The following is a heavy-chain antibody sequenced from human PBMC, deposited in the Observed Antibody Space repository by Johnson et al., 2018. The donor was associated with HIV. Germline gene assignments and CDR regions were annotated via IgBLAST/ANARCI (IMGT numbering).Heavy chain of an antibody. D-gene: IGHD6-13*01. CDR2: ISYDGTKT. V-gene: IGHV3-33*05. J-gene: IGHJ3*02. Sequence: QVQLVESGGGVVQPGRSLRLSCAASGFTFSSYGMHWVRQAPGKGLKWVAVISYDGTKTIYADSVKGRFTISRDNSENTLYLQMHSLRVEDTAVYYCAKDQWSSSWTNDAFAMWGQGTMVTVSS. CDR3: AKDQWSSSWTNDAFAM. CDR1: GFTFSSYG.